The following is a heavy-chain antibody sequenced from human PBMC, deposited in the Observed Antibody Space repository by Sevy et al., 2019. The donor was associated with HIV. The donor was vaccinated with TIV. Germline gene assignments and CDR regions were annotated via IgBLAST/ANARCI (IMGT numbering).Heavy chain of an antibody. Sequence: SETLSLTCTVSGGSISSYYWSWIRQPAGKGLEWIGRIYTSGSTNYNPSLKSRVTMSVDTSKNQFSLKLSSVTAADTAVYYRARCPNYDFWSVYPKELWFDPWGQGTLVTVSS. J-gene: IGHJ5*02. V-gene: IGHV4-4*07. CDR2: IYTSGST. D-gene: IGHD3-3*01. CDR1: GGSISSYY. CDR3: ARCPNYDFWSVYPKELWFDP.